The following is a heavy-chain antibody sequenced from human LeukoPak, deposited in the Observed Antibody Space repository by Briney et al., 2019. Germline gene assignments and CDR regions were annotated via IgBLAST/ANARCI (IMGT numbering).Heavy chain of an antibody. CDR3: ARGMNRELVQNRYYYYCLDV. D-gene: IGHD1-26*01. Sequence: GASVKVSCKADGGTFNIYYYNWVRQAPGQGLEWMGGILPLLPAQYAPRFQGKVPITADESTDTVYMELSSLRPEDTAIYYCARGMNRELVQNRYYYYCLDVWGTGTTVIIS. V-gene: IGHV1-69*13. CDR2: ILPLLPA. CDR1: GGTFNIYY. J-gene: IGHJ6*03.